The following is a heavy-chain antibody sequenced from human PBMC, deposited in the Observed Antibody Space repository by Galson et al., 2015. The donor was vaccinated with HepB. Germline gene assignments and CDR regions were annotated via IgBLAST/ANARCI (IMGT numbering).Heavy chain of an antibody. Sequence: LRLSCAASGFTFRSYDMHWVRQVPGKGLEWVSGIGTTGDTFYPDSVEGRFTISRENAKNSLYLQMSSLRDGDTAVYYCARSAYDSSGYRFDSWGPGTLVTVSS. CDR2: IGTTGDT. V-gene: IGHV3-13*01. CDR3: ARSAYDSSGYRFDS. D-gene: IGHD3-22*01. J-gene: IGHJ4*02. CDR1: GFTFRSYD.